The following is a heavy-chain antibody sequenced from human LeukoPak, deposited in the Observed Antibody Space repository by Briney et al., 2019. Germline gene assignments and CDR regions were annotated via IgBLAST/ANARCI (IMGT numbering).Heavy chain of an antibody. J-gene: IGHJ4*02. CDR2: INPNSGVT. D-gene: IGHD3-22*01. Sequence: GASVKVSCKASRYTFTGYYMHWVRQAPGQGLEWMGWINPNSGVTDYAQNFQGRVTMTRDTSISTAYVELSRLRSEDTAVYYCATDRLRVHSTGSGYYNLIDYWGQGTLVTVSS. CDR1: RYTFTGYY. CDR3: ATDRLRVHSTGSGYYNLIDY. V-gene: IGHV1-2*02.